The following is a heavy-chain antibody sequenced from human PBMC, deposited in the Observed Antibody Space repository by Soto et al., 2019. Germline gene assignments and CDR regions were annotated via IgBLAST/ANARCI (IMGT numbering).Heavy chain of an antibody. V-gene: IGHV3-30-3*01. CDR3: ARGSRHDAFDI. J-gene: IGHJ3*02. CDR1: GFTFSSYA. CDR2: ISYDGSNK. Sequence: GGSLRLSCAASGFTFSSYAMHWVRQAPGKGLEWVAVISYDGSNKYYADSVKGRFTISRDNSKNTLYLQMNSLRAEDTAVYYCARGSRHDAFDIWGQGTRVTVSS. D-gene: IGHD3-10*01.